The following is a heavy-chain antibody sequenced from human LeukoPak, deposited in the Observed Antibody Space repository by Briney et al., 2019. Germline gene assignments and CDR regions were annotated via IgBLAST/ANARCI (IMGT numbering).Heavy chain of an antibody. CDR1: GGTFSSYA. D-gene: IGHD2-15*01. V-gene: IGHV1-69*06. CDR3: ARAGAVVDNWFDP. Sequence: SVKVSCKASGGTFSSYAISWVRQAPGQGLEWMGGIIPIFGTANYAQKFQGRVTITADKSTSTAYMELSSLRSEDTAVYYCARAGAVVDNWFDPWGQGTLVTVSS. CDR2: IIPIFGTA. J-gene: IGHJ5*02.